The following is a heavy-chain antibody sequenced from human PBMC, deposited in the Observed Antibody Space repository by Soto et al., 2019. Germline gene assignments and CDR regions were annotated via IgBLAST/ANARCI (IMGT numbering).Heavy chain of an antibody. J-gene: IGHJ6*02. Sequence: GGSLRLSCTASGFTFSSYAMHWVRQAPGKGLEWVAVISYDGSNKYYADSVKGRFTISRDNSKNTLYLQMNSLRAEDTAVYYCARDQQQRSSGMDVWGQGTTVTVSS. CDR1: GFTFSSYA. CDR2: ISYDGSNK. CDR3: ARDQQQRSSGMDV. V-gene: IGHV3-30-3*01. D-gene: IGHD6-13*01.